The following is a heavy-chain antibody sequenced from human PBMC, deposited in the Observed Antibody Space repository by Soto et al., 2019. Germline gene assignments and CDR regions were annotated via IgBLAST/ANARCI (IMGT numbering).Heavy chain of an antibody. J-gene: IGHJ4*02. Sequence: QVQLVQSGAEVKKPGSSVKVSCKASGGTFSSYTISWVRQAPRQGLEWMGRIIPILGIANYAQKFQGRVTITADKSTSTAYMELSSLRSEDTAVYYCARARVAAGTKFDYWGQGTLVTVSS. CDR1: GGTFSSYT. CDR3: ARARVAAGTKFDY. V-gene: IGHV1-69*02. CDR2: IIPILGIA. D-gene: IGHD6-13*01.